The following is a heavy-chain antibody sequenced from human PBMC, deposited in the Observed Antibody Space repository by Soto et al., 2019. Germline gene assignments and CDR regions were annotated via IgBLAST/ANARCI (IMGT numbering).Heavy chain of an antibody. CDR3: ARAPPRGIAAPGTWGSGMDV. D-gene: IGHD6-13*01. Sequence: GGSLRLSCAASGFSFSSYAMHWVRQSPGKGLEWVAVISYDGNNKYYADSVKGRITISRDSSKNMVYLQMNSLRPEDTAVYYCARAPPRGIAAPGTWGSGMDVWGQGTTVTVSS. J-gene: IGHJ6*02. CDR1: GFSFSSYA. V-gene: IGHV3-30-3*01. CDR2: ISYDGNNK.